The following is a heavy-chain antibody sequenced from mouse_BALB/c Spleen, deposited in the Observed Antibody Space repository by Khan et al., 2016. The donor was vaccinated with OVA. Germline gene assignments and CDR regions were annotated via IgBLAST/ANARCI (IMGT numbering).Heavy chain of an antibody. CDR2: IWSDGST. V-gene: IGHV2-6-1*01. CDR1: GFSLTNYG. CDR3: TRQPYYHYNVMDY. Sequence: QVRLQQSGPGLVAPSQSLSITCTISGFSLTNYGVHWVRQPPGKGLEWLVVIWSDGSTTYNSALKSRLTINKDNSKSQVFLEMNSLQTDDTAIYFCTRQPYYHYNVMDYWGQGTSVTVSS. D-gene: IGHD2-4*01. J-gene: IGHJ4*01.